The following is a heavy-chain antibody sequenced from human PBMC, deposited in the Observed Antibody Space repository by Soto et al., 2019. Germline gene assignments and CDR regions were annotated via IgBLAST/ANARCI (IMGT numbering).Heavy chain of an antibody. V-gene: IGHV1-46*01. D-gene: IGHD4-17*01. Sequence: ASVKVSCKASGYTFTSYYMHWVRQAPGQGLEWMGIINPSGGSTSYAQKFQGRVTMTRDTSTSTVYMELSSLRSDDTAVYYCASHRSTVDFYYYMDVWGKGTTVTVSS. J-gene: IGHJ6*03. CDR3: ASHRSTVDFYYYMDV. CDR2: INPSGGST. CDR1: GYTFTSYY.